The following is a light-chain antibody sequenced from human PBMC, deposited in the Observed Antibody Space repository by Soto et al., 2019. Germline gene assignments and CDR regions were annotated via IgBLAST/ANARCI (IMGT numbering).Light chain of an antibody. V-gene: IGKV1-27*01. Sequence: DIQMTQSPSSLSASVGDRVTITCRASQVIGNYLAWYQQRPGKVPKLLIYGAYTLQSGVPSRFSGRGSGTEFTLTINNLQSEDFAVYYCQQYRNWPRTFGQGTKVDIK. J-gene: IGKJ1*01. CDR2: GAY. CDR3: QQYRNWPRT. CDR1: QVIGNY.